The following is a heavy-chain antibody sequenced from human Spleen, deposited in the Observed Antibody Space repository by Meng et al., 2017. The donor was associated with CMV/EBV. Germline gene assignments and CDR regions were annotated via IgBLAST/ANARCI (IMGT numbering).Heavy chain of an antibody. V-gene: IGHV3-30*04. J-gene: IGHJ4*02. Sequence: GGSLRLSCAASGFIFSAYAMHWVRQAPGKGLEWVAVISHDGTNKYYSDSVKGRFTISRDNSKNTLYLQMNSLRAEDTAVYYCAKVKDSSGWYYFDYWGQGTLVTVSS. D-gene: IGHD6-19*01. CDR1: GFIFSAYA. CDR2: ISHDGTNK. CDR3: AKVKDSSGWYYFDY.